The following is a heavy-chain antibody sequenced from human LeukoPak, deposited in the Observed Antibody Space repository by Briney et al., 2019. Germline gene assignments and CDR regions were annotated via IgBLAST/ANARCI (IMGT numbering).Heavy chain of an antibody. J-gene: IGHJ5*02. Sequence: SVKVSCKASGGTFSSYAISWVRQAPGQGLEWMGRIIPIFGIANYAQKFQGRVTITADKSTSTAYMELSSLRSEDTAVYYCARHPLGGYWFDPWGQGTLVTVSS. V-gene: IGHV1-69*04. CDR2: IIPIFGIA. CDR3: ARHPLGGYWFDP. CDR1: GGTFSSYA.